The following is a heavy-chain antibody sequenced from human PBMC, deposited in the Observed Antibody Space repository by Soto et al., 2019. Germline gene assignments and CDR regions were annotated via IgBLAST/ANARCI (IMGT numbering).Heavy chain of an antibody. CDR2: ISSSGSTI. D-gene: IGHD6-19*01. CDR3: ARAAPPLYSSGWYYFDY. J-gene: IGHJ4*02. Sequence: PGGSLRLSCAASGFTFSSYGMNWVRQAPGKGLEWVSYISSSGSTIYYADSVKGRFTISRDNAKNSLYLQMNSLRAEDTAVYYCARAAPPLYSSGWYYFDYWGQGTLVTVSS. CDR1: GFTFSSYG. V-gene: IGHV3-48*03.